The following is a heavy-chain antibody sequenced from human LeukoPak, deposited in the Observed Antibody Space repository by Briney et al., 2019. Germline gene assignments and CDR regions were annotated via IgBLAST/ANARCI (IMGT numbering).Heavy chain of an antibody. CDR3: ARLRYWYFDL. Sequence: SETLSLTCTVSGGSISSSNYYWGWIRQPPGKGLEWIGSIYYSGSTYYNPSLKSRVTISVDTSKNQFSLKLSSVTAADTAVYYCARLRYWYFDLWGRGTLVTVSS. J-gene: IGHJ2*01. V-gene: IGHV4-39*01. CDR2: IYYSGST. CDR1: GGSISSSNYY.